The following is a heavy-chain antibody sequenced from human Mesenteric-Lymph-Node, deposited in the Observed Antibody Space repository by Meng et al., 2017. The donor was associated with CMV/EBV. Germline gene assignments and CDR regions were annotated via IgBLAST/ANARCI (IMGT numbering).Heavy chain of an antibody. J-gene: IGHJ5*02. CDR2: ISHDGNNK. CDR1: FIFSSFT. CDR3: ARDNGYSSSNDGWGWFDT. D-gene: IGHD6-13*01. V-gene: IGHV3-30*04. Sequence: FIFSSFTMHWVRQAPGKGLEWVALISHDGNNKDYADSVKGRFTVSRDNSKSTLYLQMNSLRADDTAIYYCARDNGYSSSNDGWGWFDTWGQGTLVTVSS.